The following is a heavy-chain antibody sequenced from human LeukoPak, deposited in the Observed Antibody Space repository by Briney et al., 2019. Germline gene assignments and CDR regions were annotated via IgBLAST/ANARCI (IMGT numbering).Heavy chain of an antibody. V-gene: IGHV4-59*04. J-gene: IGHJ4*02. CDR1: VGSISNYY. CDR3: ARLYYDILTGYSIGFDY. Sequence: SETLSLTCTVSVGSISNYYWSWIRQPPGKGLEWIGYIYYSGSTNYNPSLKSRVTISVDTSKNQFSLKLSSVTAADTAVYYCARLYYDILTGYSIGFDYWGQGTLVTVSS. D-gene: IGHD3-9*01. CDR2: IYYSGST.